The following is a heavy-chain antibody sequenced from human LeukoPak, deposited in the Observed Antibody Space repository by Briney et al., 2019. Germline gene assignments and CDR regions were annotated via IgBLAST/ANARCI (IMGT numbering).Heavy chain of an antibody. CDR2: ISSESTYI. V-gene: IGHV3-21*01. CDR1: GFTFSSYS. J-gene: IGHJ4*02. Sequence: PGGSLRISCAASGFTFSSYSMNWVRQAPGEGLEWVSSISSESTYILYADSVKGRFTISRDNAKNSLYLQMNSLRAEDTAVYYCARYETIGATPLEYWGQGTLVTVSS. CDR3: ARYETIGATPLEY. D-gene: IGHD2-15*01.